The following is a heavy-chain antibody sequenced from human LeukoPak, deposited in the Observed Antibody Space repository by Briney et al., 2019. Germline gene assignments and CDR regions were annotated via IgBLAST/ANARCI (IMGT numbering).Heavy chain of an antibody. D-gene: IGHD6-13*01. Sequence: SETLSLTCTVSGGSISSYYWSWIRQPAGKGLEWIGRIYTSGSTNYNPSLKSRVTMSVDTSKNQFSLKLSSVTAADAAVYYCAGAPAGYSSSWYPPWGQGTLVTVSS. CDR3: AGAPAGYSSSWYPP. CDR2: IYTSGST. CDR1: GGSISSYY. V-gene: IGHV4-4*07. J-gene: IGHJ5*02.